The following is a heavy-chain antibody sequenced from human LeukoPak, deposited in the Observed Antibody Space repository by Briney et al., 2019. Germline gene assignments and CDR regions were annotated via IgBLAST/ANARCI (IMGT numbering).Heavy chain of an antibody. CDR2: INTDTGNP. CDR1: GYIFTTYA. Sequence: GASVKVSCKASGYIFTTYALHWVRQAPGQGLEWVGWINTDTGNPTYAQGFTGRFVFSLDTSVSTASLQITSLSAEDTAMYYCARGSGSPQYFEYWGPGTLVTVSS. CDR3: ARGSGSPQYFEY. D-gene: IGHD1-26*01. J-gene: IGHJ4*02. V-gene: IGHV7-4-1*02.